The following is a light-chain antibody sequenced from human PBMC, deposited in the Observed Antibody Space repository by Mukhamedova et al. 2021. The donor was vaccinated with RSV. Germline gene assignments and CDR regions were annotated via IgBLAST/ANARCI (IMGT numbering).Light chain of an antibody. CDR3: QQYYNTPT. CDR1: QSVLYSSNNKNY. CDR2: WAS. Sequence: KSSQSVLYSSNNKNYLAWYQQKPGQPPKLLIYWASTRESGVPDRFSGSGSGTDFTLTISSLQAEDVAVYYCQQYYNTPTFGQGT. J-gene: IGKJ1*01. V-gene: IGKV4-1*01.